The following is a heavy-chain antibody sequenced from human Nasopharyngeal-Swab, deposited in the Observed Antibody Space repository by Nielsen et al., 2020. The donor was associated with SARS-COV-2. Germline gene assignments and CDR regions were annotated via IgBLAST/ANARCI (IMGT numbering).Heavy chain of an antibody. Sequence: GESLKISCAASGFTFSSYAMSWVRQAPGKGLEWVSAISGSGGSTYYADSVKGRFTISRDNSKNTLYLQISSLRAEDTAVYYCVKAGYSYGVYYFDYWGQGTLVTVSS. D-gene: IGHD5-18*01. J-gene: IGHJ4*02. V-gene: IGHV3-23*01. CDR2: ISGSGGST. CDR3: VKAGYSYGVYYFDY. CDR1: GFTFSSYA.